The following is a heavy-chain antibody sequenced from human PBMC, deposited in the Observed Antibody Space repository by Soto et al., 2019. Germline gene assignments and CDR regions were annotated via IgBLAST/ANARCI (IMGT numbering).Heavy chain of an antibody. CDR3: ATPLYCGGDCYLESFDY. CDR1: GYALTELS. D-gene: IGHD2-21*02. J-gene: IGHJ4*02. Sequence: ASVKVSCKVSGYALTELSMHWVRQAPGKGLEWMGGFDPEDGETIYAQKFQGRVTMTEDTSTDTAYMELSSLRSEDTAVYYCATPLYCGGDCYLESFDYWGQGTLVTVSS. V-gene: IGHV1-24*01. CDR2: FDPEDGET.